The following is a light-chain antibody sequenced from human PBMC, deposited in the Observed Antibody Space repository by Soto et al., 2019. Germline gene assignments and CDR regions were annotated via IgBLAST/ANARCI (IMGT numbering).Light chain of an antibody. V-gene: IGLV1-40*01. CDR3: QSYENSRTGFYV. CDR1: SSDIGAGFD. CDR2: GNT. J-gene: IGLJ1*01. Sequence: QSALTRPPSVSGAPGQRVTISCSGSSSDIGAGFDVHWYQHLPGTAPKLLIYGNTNRPSGVPGRFSGSKSGTSASLVISGLQAEDEADYYCQSYENSRTGFYVFGTGTKVTVL.